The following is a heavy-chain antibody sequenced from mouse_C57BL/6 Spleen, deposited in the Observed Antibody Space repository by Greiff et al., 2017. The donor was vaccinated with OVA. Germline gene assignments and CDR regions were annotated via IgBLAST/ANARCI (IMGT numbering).Heavy chain of an antibody. CDR3: AREATGTGPYAMDY. CDR2: INYDGSST. D-gene: IGHD4-1*02. J-gene: IGHJ4*01. CDR1: GFTFSDYY. Sequence: EVKLQESEGGLVQPGSSMKLSCTASGFTFSDYYMAWVRQVPEKGLEWVANINYDGSSTYYLDSLKSRFIISRDNAKNILYLQMSSLKSEDTATYYCAREATGTGPYAMDYWGQGTSVTVSS. V-gene: IGHV5-16*01.